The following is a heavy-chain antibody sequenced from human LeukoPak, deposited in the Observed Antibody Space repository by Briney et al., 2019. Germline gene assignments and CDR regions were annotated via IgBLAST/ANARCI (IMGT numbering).Heavy chain of an antibody. J-gene: IGHJ6*02. D-gene: IGHD3-10*01. Sequence: PGGSLRLSCAASGFTFSSYAMHWVRQAPGKGLEWVALISYDGSNEYYADSVKGRFTISRDNSKNTLYLRMNSLRAEDTAVYYCARGQVGDGDYTYYGMDVWGQGTTVTVSS. CDR3: ARGQVGDGDYTYYGMDV. V-gene: IGHV3-30-3*01. CDR2: ISYDGSNE. CDR1: GFTFSSYA.